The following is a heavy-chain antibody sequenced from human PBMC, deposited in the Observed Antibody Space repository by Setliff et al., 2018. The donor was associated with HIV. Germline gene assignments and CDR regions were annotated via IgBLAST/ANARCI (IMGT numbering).Heavy chain of an antibody. J-gene: IGHJ5*02. CDR3: ARRIDDSGSFPDKNWFDT. Sequence: PSETLSLTCTVSGDSISSYSWNWIRQSPGGGLEWIGFIFSSGSTKYNPSLQSRVTMSIDTSKNQFPLRLTSVTAADTAVYYCARRIDDSGSFPDKNWFDTWGQGSLVTVSS. D-gene: IGHD3-10*01. CDR2: IFSSGST. CDR1: GDSISSYS. V-gene: IGHV4-4*09.